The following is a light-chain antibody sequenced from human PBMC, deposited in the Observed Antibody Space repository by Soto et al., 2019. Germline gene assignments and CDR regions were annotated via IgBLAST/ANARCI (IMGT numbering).Light chain of an antibody. V-gene: IGKV3-15*01. Sequence: EIVMTQSPATLSVSPGDTATLSCRASRSISVSLAWYQQKPGQAPRLLIYDASTRATGVPARFTGGGSGTEFTLTISSLQSEDFGVYYCHQYNNWPLYTFGQGTKLEIK. J-gene: IGKJ2*01. CDR2: DAS. CDR1: RSISVS. CDR3: HQYNNWPLYT.